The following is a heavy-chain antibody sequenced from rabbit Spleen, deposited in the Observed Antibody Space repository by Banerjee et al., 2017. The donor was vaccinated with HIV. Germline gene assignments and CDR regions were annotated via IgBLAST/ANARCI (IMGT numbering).Heavy chain of an antibody. Sequence: ESGGGLVKPGASLTLTCTASGVSFNFNNYMCWVRQAPGKGPEWIACVAAGVSFTTYYATWAKGRFTISKTSSTTVTLQMTSLTAADTATYFCARDSGTSFSSYGMDLWGPGTLVTVS. CDR2: VAAGVSFTT. CDR3: ARDSGTSFSSYGMDL. D-gene: IGHD8-1*01. J-gene: IGHJ6*01. V-gene: IGHV1S40*01. CDR1: GVSFNFNNY.